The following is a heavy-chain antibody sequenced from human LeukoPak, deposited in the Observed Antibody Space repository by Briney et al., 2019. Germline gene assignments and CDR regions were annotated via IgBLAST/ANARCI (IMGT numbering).Heavy chain of an antibody. J-gene: IGHJ4*02. Sequence: GGSLRLSCAASGFTFSSYSMNWVRQAPGKGLEWVSFISSSSSTIYYPDSVKGRFTISRDNAKNSLYLQMNSLRAEDTAVYYCARAMSTFGGVRNYFDSWGQGTLVTVSS. D-gene: IGHD3-16*01. CDR3: ARAMSTFGGVRNYFDS. V-gene: IGHV3-48*01. CDR2: ISSSSSTI. CDR1: GFTFSSYS.